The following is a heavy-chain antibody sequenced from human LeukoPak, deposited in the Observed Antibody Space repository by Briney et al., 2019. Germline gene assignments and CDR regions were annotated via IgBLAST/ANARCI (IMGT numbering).Heavy chain of an antibody. CDR3: ARRQDYYGSGSYIGMDV. D-gene: IGHD3-10*01. CDR1: GYSFTSYW. J-gene: IGHJ6*02. CDR2: IYPGDSDT. Sequence: PGESLQISCKGSGYSFTSYWIGWVRQVPGKGLEWMGIIYPGDSDTRYSPSFQGQVTISADKSISTAYLQWSSLKASDTAMYYCARRQDYYGSGSYIGMDVWGQGTTVTVSS. V-gene: IGHV5-51*01.